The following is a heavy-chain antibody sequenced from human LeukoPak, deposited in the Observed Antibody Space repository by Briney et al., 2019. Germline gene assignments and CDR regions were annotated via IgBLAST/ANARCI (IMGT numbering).Heavy chain of an antibody. Sequence: PSETLSLTCTVSGGSISSYYWSWIRQPPGKGLEWIGFISYSGSTNYNPSLKSRVTISVDMSKNQFSLKLSSVTAADTAVYYCARGYYGSGSYFAIDYYYYYYMDVWGKGTTVTVSS. V-gene: IGHV4-59*01. J-gene: IGHJ6*03. CDR1: GGSISSYY. CDR3: ARGYYGSGSYFAIDYYYYYYMDV. D-gene: IGHD3-10*01. CDR2: ISYSGST.